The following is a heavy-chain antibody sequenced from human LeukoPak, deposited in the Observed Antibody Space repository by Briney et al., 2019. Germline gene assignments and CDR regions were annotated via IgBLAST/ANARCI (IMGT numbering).Heavy chain of an antibody. CDR1: GGSFSGYY. CDR2: INHSGST. D-gene: IGHD3-10*01. Sequence: SETLSLTCAVYGGSFSGYYWSWIRQPPGKGLEWIGEINHSGSTNYNPSLKSRVTISVDTSKNQFSLKLSSVTAADTAVYYCARLPAIWSGELYVDYWGQGTLVTVSS. CDR3: ARLPAIWSGELYVDY. V-gene: IGHV4-34*01. J-gene: IGHJ4*02.